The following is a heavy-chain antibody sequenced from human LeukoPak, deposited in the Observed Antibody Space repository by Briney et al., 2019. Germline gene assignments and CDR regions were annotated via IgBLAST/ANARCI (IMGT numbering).Heavy chain of an antibody. CDR1: GGSISSYY. Sequence: SETLSLTCTVSGGSISSYYWSWIRQPPGKGLEWIGYIYHSGSTNYNPSPKSRLTIYIDTSKSQFSLQLSSETAADTAVYYCARHGSLVMATIEDSWGQGTLVIVSS. CDR3: ARHGSLVMATIEDS. D-gene: IGHD5-12*01. J-gene: IGHJ4*02. CDR2: IYHSGST. V-gene: IGHV4-59*08.